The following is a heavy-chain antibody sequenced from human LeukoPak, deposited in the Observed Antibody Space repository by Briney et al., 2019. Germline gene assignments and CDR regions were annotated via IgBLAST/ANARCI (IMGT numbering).Heavy chain of an antibody. J-gene: IGHJ4*02. V-gene: IGHV4-39*07. Sequence: SATLSLTCTVSGGSISSSSYYWGWIRQPPGKGLEWIGSIYYSGSTYYNPSLKSRVTISVDTSKNQFSLKLSSVTAADTAVYYCAREEGARGYWGQGTLVTVSS. CDR3: AREEGARGY. CDR1: GGSISSSSYY. CDR2: IYYSGST. D-gene: IGHD1-26*01.